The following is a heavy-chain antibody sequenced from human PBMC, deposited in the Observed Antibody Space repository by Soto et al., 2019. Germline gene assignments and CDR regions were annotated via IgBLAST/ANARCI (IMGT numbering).Heavy chain of an antibody. J-gene: IGHJ5*02. V-gene: IGHV4-31*03. D-gene: IGHD3-16*01. CDR2: IYSSGNT. CDR1: GGSITSGRYY. Sequence: SETLSLTCTVSGGSITSGRYYWSWIRQHPGKGLEWIAYIYSSGNTYYNPSLKSRVTMSVNTSKNQFSLRLSSVTAADPAIFYCATSVGGWFAPWGGGTLVTVSS. CDR3: ATSVGGWFAP.